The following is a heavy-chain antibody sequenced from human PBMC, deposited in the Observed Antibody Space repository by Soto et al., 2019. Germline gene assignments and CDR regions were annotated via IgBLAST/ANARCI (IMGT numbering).Heavy chain of an antibody. CDR1: GFTFSNAW. J-gene: IGHJ6*03. CDR2: IKSKTDGGTT. V-gene: IGHV3-15*01. D-gene: IGHD2-15*01. CDR3: TTGYCSGGSCFLRFYYYYYMDV. Sequence: PGGSLRLSCAASGFTFSNAWMSWVRQAPGKGLEWVGRIKSKTDGGTTDYAAPVKGRFTISRDDSKNTLYLQMNSLKTEDTAVYYCTTGYCSGGSCFLRFYYYYYMDVWGKGTTVTVSS.